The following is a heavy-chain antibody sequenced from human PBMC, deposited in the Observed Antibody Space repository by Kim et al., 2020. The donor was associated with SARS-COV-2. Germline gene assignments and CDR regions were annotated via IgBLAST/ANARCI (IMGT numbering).Heavy chain of an antibody. Sequence: ASVKVSCKASGYTFTSYYMHWVRQAPGQGLEWMGIINPSGGSTSYAQKFQGRVTMTRDTSTSTVYMELSSLRSEDTAVYYCARGLPVGGSDYYGMDVWGQGTTVTVSS. CDR2: INPSGGST. J-gene: IGHJ6*02. CDR1: GYTFTSYY. D-gene: IGHD6-25*01. V-gene: IGHV1-46*01. CDR3: ARGLPVGGSDYYGMDV.